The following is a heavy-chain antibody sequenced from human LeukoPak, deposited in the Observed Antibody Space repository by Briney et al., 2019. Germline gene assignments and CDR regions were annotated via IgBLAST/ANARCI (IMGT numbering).Heavy chain of an antibody. Sequence: GRSLRLSCAASGFTSSSYGMHWVRQAPGKGLEWVAVIWYDGSNKYYADSVKGRFTISRDNSKNTLYLQMNSLRAEDTAVYYCAKGDTAMVFWGQGTLVTVSS. V-gene: IGHV3-33*06. D-gene: IGHD5-18*01. CDR2: IWYDGSNK. CDR1: GFTSSSYG. J-gene: IGHJ4*02. CDR3: AKGDTAMVF.